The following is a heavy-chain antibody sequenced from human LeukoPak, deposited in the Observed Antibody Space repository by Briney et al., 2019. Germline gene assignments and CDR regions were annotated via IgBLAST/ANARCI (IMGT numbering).Heavy chain of an antibody. Sequence: ASVKVSCKASGYTFTGYYMHWVRQAPGQGLEWMGWINPNSGGTNYAQKFQGRVTMTRDTSISTAYMELSRLRSDDTAVYYCASDPLYCSSTSCYWFDPWGQGTLVTVSP. CDR2: INPNSGGT. D-gene: IGHD2-2*01. J-gene: IGHJ5*02. V-gene: IGHV1-2*02. CDR3: ASDPLYCSSTSCYWFDP. CDR1: GYTFTGYY.